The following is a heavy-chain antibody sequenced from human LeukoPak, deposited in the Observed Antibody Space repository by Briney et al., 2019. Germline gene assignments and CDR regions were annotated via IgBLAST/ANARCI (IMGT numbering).Heavy chain of an antibody. V-gene: IGHV1-2*04. CDR2: INPGNGVT. J-gene: IGHJ4*02. Sequence: GASVKVSCKASGYTFTGYYLHWVRQAPGQGLEWMGWINPGNGVTYYAQKFQGWITMARDTSISTAYMELSSLKSDDAAVYYCARDPSGEHGAHYDSWGQGTLVTVSS. CDR3: ARDPSGEHGAHYDS. D-gene: IGHD4-17*01. CDR1: GYTFTGYY.